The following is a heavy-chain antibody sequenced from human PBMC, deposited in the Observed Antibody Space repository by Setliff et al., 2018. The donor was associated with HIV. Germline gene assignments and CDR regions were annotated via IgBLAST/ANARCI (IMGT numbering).Heavy chain of an antibody. Sequence: SETLSLTCAVSGYSISSGYYWGWNRQPPGKGLEWIGSIYYSGATYYNPSLTSRVTISVDTSRNQFSLKLRSVTAADTAAYYCARLGYVSGGFYKTPGPYYFDYWGQGALVTVSS. V-gene: IGHV4-38-2*01. D-gene: IGHD3-10*01. CDR1: GYSISSGYY. J-gene: IGHJ4*02. CDR3: ARLGYVSGGFYKTPGPYYFDY. CDR2: IYYSGAT.